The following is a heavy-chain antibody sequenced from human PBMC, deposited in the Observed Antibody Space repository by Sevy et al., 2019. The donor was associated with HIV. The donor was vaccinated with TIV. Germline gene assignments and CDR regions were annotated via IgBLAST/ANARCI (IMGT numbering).Heavy chain of an antibody. Sequence: EGSLRLSCAASGFTFSSYAMSWVRQAPGKELEWVSTISSSGGSTYYADSVKGRFTISRDKSKNTLYLQMNSLRAEDTTVCYCAKPLFGLGSARPYYYYGMDVWGQGTTVTVSS. CDR2: ISSSGGST. J-gene: IGHJ6*02. CDR3: AKPLFGLGSARPYYYYGMDV. D-gene: IGHD3-10*01. V-gene: IGHV3-23*01. CDR1: GFTFSSYA.